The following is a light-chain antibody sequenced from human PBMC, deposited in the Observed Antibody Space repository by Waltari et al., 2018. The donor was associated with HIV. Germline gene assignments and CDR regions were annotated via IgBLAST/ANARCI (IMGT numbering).Light chain of an antibody. CDR3: QQYNDWPLT. Sequence: MVLAQSPATLSVSPGERLTLSCRASQSVSSNLAWYQQKPGQGPRLLIYGASTRATGIPARFSGSGSGAEFTLTISSLQSEDFAVYYCQQYNDWPLTFGQGTRLEIK. J-gene: IGKJ5*01. CDR1: QSVSSN. CDR2: GAS. V-gene: IGKV3-15*01.